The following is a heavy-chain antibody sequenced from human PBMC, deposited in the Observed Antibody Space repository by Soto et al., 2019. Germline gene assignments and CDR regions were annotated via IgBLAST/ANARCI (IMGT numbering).Heavy chain of an antibody. V-gene: IGHV1-69*02. Sequence: QVQLVQSGAAVKKPGSSVKFSCKASGGTFSSYTLSWVRQAPGQGLEWMGRIITILGIANYAQKFQGRVTITADKSTSTAYMELSSLRAEYTAVDYCARVGWGAATFDYWGQGTLVTVSS. J-gene: IGHJ4*02. CDR3: ARVGWGAATFDY. CDR2: IITILGIA. D-gene: IGHD1-26*01. CDR1: GGTFSSYT.